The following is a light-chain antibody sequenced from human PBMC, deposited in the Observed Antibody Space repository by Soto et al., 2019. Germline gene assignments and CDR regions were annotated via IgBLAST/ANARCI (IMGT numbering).Light chain of an antibody. CDR2: AAS. Sequence: DIQMTQSPSSLSASVGDRVTITCRASQGISSWLAWYQQKPGKAPKLLIFAASSLQRGVPARFSGSGSGTDFTLTISSLQPDDFGTYYCQQSYSRVFTFGPGTKVDF. V-gene: IGKV1-12*01. J-gene: IGKJ3*01. CDR3: QQSYSRVFT. CDR1: QGISSW.